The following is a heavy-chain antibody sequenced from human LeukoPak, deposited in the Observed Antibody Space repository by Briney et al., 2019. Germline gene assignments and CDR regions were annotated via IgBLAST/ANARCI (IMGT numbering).Heavy chain of an antibody. Sequence: PSETLSLTCAVYGGSFSNYYGTWIRQPPGKGLEWIGEINHGGSPNYSPSLKSRVTISVDASKSQFSLKLSSVTAADTAVYYCARGTAMVLRNNYYFDSWGQGTLVTVSS. CDR2: INHGGSP. J-gene: IGHJ4*02. CDR3: ARGTAMVLRNNYYFDS. CDR1: GGSFSNYY. V-gene: IGHV4-34*01. D-gene: IGHD5-18*01.